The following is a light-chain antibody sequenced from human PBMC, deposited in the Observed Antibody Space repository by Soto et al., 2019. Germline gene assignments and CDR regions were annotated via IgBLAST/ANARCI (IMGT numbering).Light chain of an antibody. Sequence: QAVVTQPPSASGTPGQRVTISCSGSRSNIGGNTVNWFRQVPGTAPKPLIYSNNLRPSEVPDRFSGSKSGTSASLAISGLQSEDEADYFCTTWDDSLNGVVFGGGTQLTVL. CDR3: TTWDDSLNGVV. J-gene: IGLJ2*01. CDR2: SNN. V-gene: IGLV1-44*01. CDR1: RSNIGGNT.